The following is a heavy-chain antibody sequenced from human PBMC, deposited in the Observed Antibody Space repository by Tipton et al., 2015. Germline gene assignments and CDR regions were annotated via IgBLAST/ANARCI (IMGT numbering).Heavy chain of an antibody. CDR3: ASRGAGTSHYAMDV. CDR2: INDSGST. D-gene: IGHD6-19*01. J-gene: IGHJ6*02. CDR1: GGSIANSRYS. V-gene: IGHV4-39*07. Sequence: GLVKPSEILSLTCNVSGGSIANSRYSWGWVRQPPGKGLEWIGEINDSGSTSYNPSLNSRVTMSVDTSKNQFSLKLRSMTAADTAVYYCASRGAGTSHYAMDVWGQGTTVTVSS.